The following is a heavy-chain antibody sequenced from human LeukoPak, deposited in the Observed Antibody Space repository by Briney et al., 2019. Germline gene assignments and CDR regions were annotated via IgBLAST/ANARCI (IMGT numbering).Heavy chain of an antibody. CDR1: GYNFTSYW. CDR3: ARLKVIVVVPAAMRWFDP. Sequence: GESLKISCKGSGYNFTSYWVGWVRQMSGKGLEWMGIIYPGDSDTRYSPSFQGQVTISADKSISTAYLQWSSLKASDTAMYYCARLKVIVVVPAAMRWFDPWGQGTLVTVSS. J-gene: IGHJ5*02. CDR2: IYPGDSDT. V-gene: IGHV5-51*01. D-gene: IGHD2-2*01.